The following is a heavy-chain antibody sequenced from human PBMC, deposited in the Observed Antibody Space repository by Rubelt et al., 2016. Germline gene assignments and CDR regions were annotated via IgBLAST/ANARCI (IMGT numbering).Heavy chain of an antibody. J-gene: IGHJ6*03. CDR3: ARDPNTLGTTGTTTHYYYYMDV. Sequence: GGGVVQPGRSLRLSCAASGFTFSSYGMHWVRQAPGKGLEWVAVIWYDGSNKYYADSVKGRFTISRDNSKNTLYLQMNSLRAEDTAVYYCARDPNTLGTTGTTTHYYYYMDVWGKGTTVTVSS. CDR2: IWYDGSNK. D-gene: IGHD1-1*01. CDR1: GFTFSSYG. V-gene: IGHV3-33*01.